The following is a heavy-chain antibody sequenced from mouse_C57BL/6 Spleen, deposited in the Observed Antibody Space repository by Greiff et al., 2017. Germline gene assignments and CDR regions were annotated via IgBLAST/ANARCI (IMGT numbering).Heavy chain of an antibody. CDR2: IYPGSGST. D-gene: IGHD2-5*01. CDR3: ARGSNYFYYYAMDY. V-gene: IGHV1-55*01. CDR1: GYTFTSYW. Sequence: VQLQQPGAELVKPGASVKMSCKASGYTFTSYWITWVKQRPGQGLEWIGDIYPGSGSTNYNEKFKSKATLTVDTSSSTAYMQLSSLTSDDSAVYYCARGSNYFYYYAMDYWGQGTSVTVSS. J-gene: IGHJ4*01.